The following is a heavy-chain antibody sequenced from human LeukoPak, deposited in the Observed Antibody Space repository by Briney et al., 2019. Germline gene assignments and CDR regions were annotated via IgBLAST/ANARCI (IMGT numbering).Heavy chain of an antibody. CDR3: ARDPLRWLRLGGNWFDP. J-gene: IGHJ5*02. CDR1: GFSFSSYS. D-gene: IGHD5-12*01. CDR2: ISYDGSYK. Sequence: GGSLRLSCAASGFSFSSYSMHWVRQAPGKGLEWVAIISYDGSYKSYADSVKGRFTISRDYSYNTLYLQMKSLRTDDTAVYYCARDPLRWLRLGGNWFDPWGQGTLVTVPS. V-gene: IGHV3-30*04.